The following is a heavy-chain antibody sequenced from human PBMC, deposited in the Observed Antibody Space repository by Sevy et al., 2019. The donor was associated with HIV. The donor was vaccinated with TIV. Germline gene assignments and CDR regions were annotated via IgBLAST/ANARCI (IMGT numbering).Heavy chain of an antibody. CDR3: ASRAEGYYGSGSYYRPDAFDI. J-gene: IGHJ3*02. Sequence: GGSLRLSCAASGFTFSDYYMSWIRQAPGKGLEWISYISSSGSTIYYADSVKGRFTISRDNAKNSLYLQMNSLRAEDTAVYYCASRAEGYYGSGSYYRPDAFDIWGQGTMVTVSS. CDR2: ISSSGSTI. CDR1: GFTFSDYY. D-gene: IGHD3-10*01. V-gene: IGHV3-11*04.